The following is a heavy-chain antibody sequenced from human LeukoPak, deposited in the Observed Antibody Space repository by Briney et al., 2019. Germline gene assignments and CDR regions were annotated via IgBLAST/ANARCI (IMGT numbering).Heavy chain of an antibody. CDR2: IIPIFGTA. J-gene: IGHJ3*02. Sequence: ASLKVSCKASVGTFTSYAISWVRQAPRQELEWMGGIIPIFGTANYAQKFQGRVTMTTDESTSTVYMELSSLRSEDTAVYYCAGCIVVVTANDAFDIWGQGTMVTVSS. V-gene: IGHV1-69*05. D-gene: IGHD2-21*02. CDR3: AGCIVVVTANDAFDI. CDR1: VGTFTSYA.